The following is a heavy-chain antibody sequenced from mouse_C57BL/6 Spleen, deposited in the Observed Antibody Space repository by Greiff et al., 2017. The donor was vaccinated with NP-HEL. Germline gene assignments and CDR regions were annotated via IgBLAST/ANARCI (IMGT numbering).Heavy chain of an antibody. CDR1: GYTFTSYT. D-gene: IGHD1-1*01. CDR3: AREGLTTVVAFDY. CDR2: INPSSGYT. J-gene: IGHJ2*01. Sequence: VQLVESGAELARPGASVKMSCKASGYTFTSYTMHWVKQRPGQGLEWIGYINPSSGYTKYNQKFKDKATLTADKSSSTAYMQLSSLTSEDSAVYYCAREGLTTVVAFDYWGQGTTLTVSS. V-gene: IGHV1-4*01.